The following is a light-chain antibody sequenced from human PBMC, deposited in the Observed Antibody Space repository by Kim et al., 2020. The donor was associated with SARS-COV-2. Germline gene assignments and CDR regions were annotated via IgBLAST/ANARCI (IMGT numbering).Light chain of an antibody. Sequence: SSELTQDPAVSVALGQTVRITCQGDSLRRYYASWYQQKPGQAPVLVIYGKNNRPSGIPDRFSGSSSGNTASLTITGALAEDEADYYCNSRDSSGNHWVFG. CDR2: GKN. CDR3: NSRDSSGNHWV. J-gene: IGLJ3*02. CDR1: SLRRYY. V-gene: IGLV3-19*01.